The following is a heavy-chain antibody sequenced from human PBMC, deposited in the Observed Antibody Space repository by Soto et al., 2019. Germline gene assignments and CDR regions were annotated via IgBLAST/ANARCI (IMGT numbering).Heavy chain of an antibody. J-gene: IGHJ5*02. CDR1: VFTFSTYA. CDR2: ISYDGSNK. D-gene: IGHD3-22*01. CDR3: AREKNMIVVVITPNWFDA. V-gene: IGHV3-30-3*01. Sequence: GGSLRLSCAASVFTFSTYAMHWVRQAPGKGLDLVAVISYDGSNKYYADSVKGRFTISRDNAKNTLYLQMNSLRAEDTAVYYCAREKNMIVVVITPNWFDAWGQGTLVTVSS.